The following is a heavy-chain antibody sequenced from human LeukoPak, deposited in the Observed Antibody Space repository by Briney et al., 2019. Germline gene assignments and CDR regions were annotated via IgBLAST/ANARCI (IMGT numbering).Heavy chain of an antibody. CDR2: ISSSGSTI. CDR1: GFTFSSYE. J-gene: IGHJ5*02. CDR3: ARGDGWLQLEVSWFDP. D-gene: IGHD5-24*01. Sequence: QPGESLRLSCAASGFTFSSYEMNWVRQAPGKGLEWVSYISSSGSTIYYADSVKGRFTISRDNAKNSPYLQMNSLRAEDTAVYYCARGDGWLQLEVSWFDPWGQGTLVTVSS. V-gene: IGHV3-48*03.